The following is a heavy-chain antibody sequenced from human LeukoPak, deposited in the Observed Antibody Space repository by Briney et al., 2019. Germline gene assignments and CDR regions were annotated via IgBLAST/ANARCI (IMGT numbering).Heavy chain of an antibody. V-gene: IGHV3-7*01. Sequence: GGSLRLSCAASGFTFSSYWMSWVRQAPGKGLEWVANIKQDGSEKYYVDSVKGRLTISRDNAKNSLYLQMNSLRAEDTAVYYCAREGGYYDILTGYYTYYYYGMDVWGQGTTVTVSS. D-gene: IGHD3-9*01. CDR2: IKQDGSEK. J-gene: IGHJ6*02. CDR3: AREGGYYDILTGYYTYYYYGMDV. CDR1: GFTFSSYW.